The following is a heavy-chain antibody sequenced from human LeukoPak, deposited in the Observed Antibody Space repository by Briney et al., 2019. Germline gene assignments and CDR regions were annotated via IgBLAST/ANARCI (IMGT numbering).Heavy chain of an antibody. J-gene: IGHJ4*02. CDR1: GFTLSSYA. D-gene: IGHD3-22*01. CDR2: ISYDGSNK. CDR3: ARDLRPYYYDSSGY. V-gene: IGHV3-30-3*01. Sequence: GGSLRLSCAASGFTLSSYAMHWVRQAPGKGLEWVAVISYDGSNKYYADSVKGRFTISRDNSKNTLYLQMNSLRAEDTAVYYCARDLRPYYYDSSGYWGQGTLVTVSS.